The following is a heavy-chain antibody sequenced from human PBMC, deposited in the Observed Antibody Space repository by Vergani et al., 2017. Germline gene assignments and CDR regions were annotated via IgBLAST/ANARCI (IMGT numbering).Heavy chain of an antibody. Sequence: EVQLLESGGGLVQPGGSLRLSCAASGFTFSTYAMTWVRQAPGKGLEWVSTISGSGGSTYYADSVKGRFTISRDNSKNTLYLQMNSLRAEDTAVYYCADSSSWYGWLPTSSRGMDVWGQ. CDR2: ISGSGGST. CDR3: ADSSSWYGWLPTSSRGMDV. J-gene: IGHJ6*02. V-gene: IGHV3-23*01. CDR1: GFTFSTYA. D-gene: IGHD6-13*01.